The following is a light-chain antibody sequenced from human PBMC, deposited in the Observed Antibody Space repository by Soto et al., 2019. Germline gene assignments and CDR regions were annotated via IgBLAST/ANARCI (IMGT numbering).Light chain of an antibody. V-gene: IGKV3-20*01. CDR2: GAS. J-gene: IGKJ1*01. CDR1: QSVRNNN. CDR3: HQYGSSPPT. Sequence: EIVLTQSPGTLSLSPGERATLSCRASQSVRNNNLNWYQQKAGQAPRLLMSGASNRATGIPDGFTGSGSGTDFTLTISRLEPEDFAVYYCHQYGSSPPTFGQGTKVDIK.